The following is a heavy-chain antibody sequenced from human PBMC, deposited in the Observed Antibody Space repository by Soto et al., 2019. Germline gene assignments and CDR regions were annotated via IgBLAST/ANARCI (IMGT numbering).Heavy chain of an antibody. D-gene: IGHD3-10*01. CDR3: ARERGSRDGLDI. Sequence: QVQLVESGGGVVQPGRSLGLSCAASGFTFSSYAIHWVRQARGKGLEWVAVISKDGSNKYYADSVKGRFTISRDNSKNTLYLQMNSLRAEDAAVYYCARERGSRDGLDIWGQGTMVTVSS. J-gene: IGHJ3*02. CDR1: GFTFSSYA. CDR2: ISKDGSNK. V-gene: IGHV3-30-3*01.